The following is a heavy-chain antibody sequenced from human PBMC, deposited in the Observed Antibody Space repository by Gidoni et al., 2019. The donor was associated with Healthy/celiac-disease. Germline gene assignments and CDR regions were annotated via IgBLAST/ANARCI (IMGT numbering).Heavy chain of an antibody. Sequence: QVQLVESGGGVVQPGRSLRLFCAASGFTFSSYGMHWVRQAPGKGLEWVAVIWYDGSNKYYADSVKGRFTISRDNSKNTLYLQMNSLRAEDTAVYYCASSGGYYDSSGYYYTFYGMDVWGQGTTVTVSS. CDR2: IWYDGSNK. D-gene: IGHD3-22*01. V-gene: IGHV3-33*08. CDR3: ASSGGYYDSSGYYYTFYGMDV. J-gene: IGHJ6*02. CDR1: GFTFSSYG.